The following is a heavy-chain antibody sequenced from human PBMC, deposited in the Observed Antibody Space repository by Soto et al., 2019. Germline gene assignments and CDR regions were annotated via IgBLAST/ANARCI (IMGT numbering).Heavy chain of an antibody. Sequence: SETLSLTCTVSGYAISIGGYFWSWILQNPGEGLEWIGYISYSGTSYYNPSLTSRVTISADTSKNQFSLHLSSVTAADTAVYYCARLYCSSSSCSFGGAFDIWGQGTMVTVSS. D-gene: IGHD2-2*01. CDR1: GYAISIGGYF. CDR3: ARLYCSSSSCSFGGAFDI. J-gene: IGHJ3*02. V-gene: IGHV4-31*03. CDR2: ISYSGTS.